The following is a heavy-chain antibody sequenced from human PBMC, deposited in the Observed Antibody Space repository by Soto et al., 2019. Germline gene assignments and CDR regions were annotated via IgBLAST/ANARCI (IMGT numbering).Heavy chain of an antibody. Sequence: SETLSLTCTVSGGSISSYYWSWIRQPPGKGLEWIGYIYYSGSTNYNPSLKSRVTISVDTSKNQFSLKLSSVTAADTAVYYCARGNDFWSGYYPNWFDPWGQGTLVTVS. CDR3: ARGNDFWSGYYPNWFDP. V-gene: IGHV4-59*01. J-gene: IGHJ5*02. D-gene: IGHD3-3*01. CDR2: IYYSGST. CDR1: GGSISSYY.